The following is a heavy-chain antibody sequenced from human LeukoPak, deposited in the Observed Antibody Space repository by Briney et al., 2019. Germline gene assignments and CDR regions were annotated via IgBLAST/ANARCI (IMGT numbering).Heavy chain of an antibody. V-gene: IGHV3-23*01. CDR1: GFTFSSYN. D-gene: IGHD3-10*01. CDR3: AKEAPLWFGGEPYYFDY. Sequence: PGGSLRLSCAASGFTFSSYNINWVRQAPGKGLEWVSAISGSGGSTYYADSVKGRFTISRDNSKNTLYLQMNSLRAEDTAVYYCAKEAPLWFGGEPYYFDYWGQGTLVTVSS. CDR2: ISGSGGST. J-gene: IGHJ4*02.